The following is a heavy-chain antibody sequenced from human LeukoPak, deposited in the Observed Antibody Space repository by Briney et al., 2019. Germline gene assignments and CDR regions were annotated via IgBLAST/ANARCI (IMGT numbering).Heavy chain of an antibody. Sequence: GESLKISCKGSGYSFTSYWISWVRQMPGKGLGWMGRIDPSDSYTNYSPSFQGHVTISADKSISTAYLQWSSLKASDTAMYYCARHEPRLGEFPLLLDYWGQGTLVTVSS. CDR3: ARHEPRLGEFPLLLDY. CDR1: GYSFTSYW. CDR2: IDPSDSYT. V-gene: IGHV5-10-1*01. D-gene: IGHD3-16*01. J-gene: IGHJ4*02.